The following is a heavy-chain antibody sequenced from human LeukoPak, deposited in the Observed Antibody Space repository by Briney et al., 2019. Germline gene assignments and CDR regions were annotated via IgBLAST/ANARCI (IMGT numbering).Heavy chain of an antibody. CDR1: GGSFSGYY. Sequence: PSETLSLTCAVYGGSFSGYYWSWIRQPPGKGLEWIGEINHSGSTNYNPSLKSRVTISVDTSKNQFSLKLSSVTAADTAVYYCARARPWWELLCWFDTWGQGTLVTVSS. D-gene: IGHD1-26*01. J-gene: IGHJ5*02. V-gene: IGHV4-34*01. CDR3: ARARPWWELLCWFDT. CDR2: INHSGST.